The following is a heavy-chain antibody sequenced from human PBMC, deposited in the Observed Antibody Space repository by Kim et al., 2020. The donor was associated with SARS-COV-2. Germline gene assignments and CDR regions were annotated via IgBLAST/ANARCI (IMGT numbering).Heavy chain of an antibody. CDR2: INHSGST. D-gene: IGHD6-13*01. Sequence: SETLSLTCAVYGGSFSGYYWSWIRQPPGKGLEWIGEINHSGSTNYNPSLKSRVTISVDTSKNQFSLKLSSVTAADTAVYYCAHSVWYSSSYDYWGQGTLVTVSS. CDR3: AHSVWYSSSYDY. CDR1: GGSFSGYY. J-gene: IGHJ4*02. V-gene: IGHV4-34*01.